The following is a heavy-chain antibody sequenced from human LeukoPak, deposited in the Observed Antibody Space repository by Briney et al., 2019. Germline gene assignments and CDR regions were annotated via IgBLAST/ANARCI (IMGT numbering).Heavy chain of an antibody. J-gene: IGHJ4*02. CDR2: ISYDGSNK. CDR1: GFTFSSYA. CDR3: ARDLITVTGGPFDY. Sequence: PGGSLRLSCAASGFTFSSYAMHWVRQAPGKGLEWVAVISYDGSNKYYADSVKGRFTISRDNSKNTLYLQMNSLRAEDTAVYYCARDLITVTGGPFDYWGQGTLVTVSS. D-gene: IGHD4-17*01. V-gene: IGHV3-30*04.